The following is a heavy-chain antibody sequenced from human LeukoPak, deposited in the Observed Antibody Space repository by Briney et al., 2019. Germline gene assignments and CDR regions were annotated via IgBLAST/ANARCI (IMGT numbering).Heavy chain of an antibody. D-gene: IGHD2-2*01. Sequence: SVKVSCKASGGTFSSYAISWVRQAPGQGLEWMGGIIPIFGTANYAQKFQGRVAITADESTSTAYMELGSLRSEDTAVYYCARGSRLGPSRADYWGQGTLVTVSS. CDR3: ARGSRLGPSRADY. J-gene: IGHJ4*02. CDR1: GGTFSSYA. CDR2: IIPIFGTA. V-gene: IGHV1-69*13.